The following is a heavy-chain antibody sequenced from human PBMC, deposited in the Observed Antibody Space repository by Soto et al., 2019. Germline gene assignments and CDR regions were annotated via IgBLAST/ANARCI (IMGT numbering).Heavy chain of an antibody. CDR2: INPNSGGT. V-gene: IGHV1-2*04. CDR3: ARGGGYYDYIWGSYRYIHYYYMDV. J-gene: IGHJ6*03. D-gene: IGHD3-16*02. Sequence: ASVTVSCKASGYTFTGYYMHWVRQAPGQGLEWMGWINPNSGGTNYAQKFQGWVTMTRDTSISTAYMELSRLRSDDTAVYYCARGGGYYDYIWGSYRYIHYYYMDVWGKGTTVTVSS. CDR1: GYTFTGYY.